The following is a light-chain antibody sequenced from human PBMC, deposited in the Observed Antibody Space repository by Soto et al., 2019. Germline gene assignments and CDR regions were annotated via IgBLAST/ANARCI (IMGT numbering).Light chain of an antibody. J-gene: IGKJ1*01. Sequence: DIQMTQSPSSLSASVGDRVTITCRTSQSVTTFLNWYQQKPGEAPKLLIYRASTVQNGVHSRFTVSGYGADFALTISSLQPEDFATYYCQQSYNSPRTFGQGTKV. V-gene: IGKV1-39*01. CDR3: QQSYNSPRT. CDR1: QSVTTF. CDR2: RAS.